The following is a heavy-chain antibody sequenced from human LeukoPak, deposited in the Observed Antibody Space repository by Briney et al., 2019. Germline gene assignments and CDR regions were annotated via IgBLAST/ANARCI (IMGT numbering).Heavy chain of an antibody. CDR2: ISTYDGNT. Sequence: ASVKVSCKASGYTFPRYGISWVRQAPGQGLEWMGWISTYDGNTNYAQNLQGRVTMTTDTSATTAYMELRNLRSDDTATYYCARERVARGENFDYWGQGTLVTVSS. CDR1: GYTFPRYG. V-gene: IGHV1-18*04. D-gene: IGHD3-10*01. CDR3: ARERVARGENFDY. J-gene: IGHJ4*02.